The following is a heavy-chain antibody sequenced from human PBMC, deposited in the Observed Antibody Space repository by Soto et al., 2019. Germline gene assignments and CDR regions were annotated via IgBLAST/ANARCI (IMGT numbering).Heavy chain of an antibody. J-gene: IGHJ4*03. CDR3: LRFIMVRGWLDANCYHGFDV. D-gene: IGHD2-2*01. CDR2: ISGYNGNT. V-gene: IGHV1-18*01. Sequence: QVQLVQSGAEVKKPGASVTVSCKTSGHTFSNYGINWVRQAPGQGLEWMGWISGYNGNTNYAQTEQGRVSLATDTSTAEVCMGLRRLTSDDAAITYFLRFIMVRGWLDANCYHGFDVRGQGTLVTVSS. CDR1: GHTFSNYG.